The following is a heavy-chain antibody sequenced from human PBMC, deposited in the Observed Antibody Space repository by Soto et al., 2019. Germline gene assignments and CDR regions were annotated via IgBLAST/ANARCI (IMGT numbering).Heavy chain of an antibody. CDR1: GGSISSGDYY. CDR2: IYYSGST. CDR3: ARLNVDTAMARVRYYYYGMNV. D-gene: IGHD5-18*01. Sequence: SETLSLTCTVSGGSISSGDYYWSWIRQPPGKGLEWIGYIYYSGSTYYSPSLKSRVTISVDTSKNQFSLKLSSVTAADTAVYYCARLNVDTAMARVRYYYYGMNVWGQGTTVTVSS. J-gene: IGHJ6*02. V-gene: IGHV4-30-4*01.